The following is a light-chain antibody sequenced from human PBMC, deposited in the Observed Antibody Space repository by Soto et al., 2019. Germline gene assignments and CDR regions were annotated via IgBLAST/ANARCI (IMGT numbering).Light chain of an antibody. CDR3: CSYTSSSTYV. CDR1: SNDVGAYDS. V-gene: IGLV2-14*02. CDR2: RGT. Sequence: QSVLAQPASVSGSPGQSITISCTGTSNDVGAYDSVSWYQQHPHKAPQVIIYRGTQRPSGASNRFSASTSGNAASLTISGLQADDAADYFCCSYTSSSTYVFGTGNKV. J-gene: IGLJ1*01.